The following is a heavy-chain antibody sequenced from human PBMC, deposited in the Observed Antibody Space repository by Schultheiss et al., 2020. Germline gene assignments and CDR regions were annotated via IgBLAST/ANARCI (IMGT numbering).Heavy chain of an antibody. CDR1: GFTFSSYS. J-gene: IGHJ4*02. Sequence: GGSLRLSCAASGFTFSSYSMNWVRQAPGKGLEWVSVIYSCGSTYYADSVKGRFTISRDNSKNTLYLQMNSLRAEDTAVYYCAKEDPAADNYFDYWGQGTLVTVSS. V-gene: IGHV3-66*03. CDR2: IYSCGST. CDR3: AKEDPAADNYFDY. D-gene: IGHD6-13*01.